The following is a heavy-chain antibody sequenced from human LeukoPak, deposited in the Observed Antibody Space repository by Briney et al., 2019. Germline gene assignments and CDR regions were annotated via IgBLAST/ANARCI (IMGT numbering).Heavy chain of an antibody. CDR1: GYTFTGYY. D-gene: IGHD3-22*01. Sequence: GASVKVSCKASGYTFTGYYMHWVRQAPGQGLEWMGIINPSGGSTSYAQKFQGRVTMTRDMSTSTVYMELSSLRSEDTAVYYCARAPRLDYYDSSGYYIDYWGQGTLVTVSS. CDR3: ARAPRLDYYDSSGYYIDY. J-gene: IGHJ4*02. CDR2: INPSGGST. V-gene: IGHV1-46*01.